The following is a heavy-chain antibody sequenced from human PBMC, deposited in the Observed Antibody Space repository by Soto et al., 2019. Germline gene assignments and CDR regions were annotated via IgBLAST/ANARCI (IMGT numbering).Heavy chain of an antibody. CDR1: GFTFSSYG. D-gene: IGHD3-16*01. V-gene: IGHV3-30*18. CDR2: ISYDGSNK. CDR3: AKDRRHDYVWGSYYDY. J-gene: IGHJ4*02. Sequence: QVQLVESGGGVVQPGRSLRLSCAASGFTFSSYGMHWVRQAPGKGLEWVAVISYDGSNKYYADSVKGRFTISRDNSKNTLYLQMNSLRAEDTAVYYSAKDRRHDYVWGSYYDYWGQGTLVTVSS.